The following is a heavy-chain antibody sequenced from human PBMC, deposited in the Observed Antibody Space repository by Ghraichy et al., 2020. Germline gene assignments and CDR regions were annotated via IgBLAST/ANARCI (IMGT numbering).Heavy chain of an antibody. J-gene: IGHJ6*02. V-gene: IGHV4-38-2*02. Sequence: SETLSLTCTVSGYSISSGYYWGWFRQPPGKGLEWIGSIYHSGNTNYNPSLKSRVTISADTSTNQFSLNLRSVTAADATVYYCSRAMVAVASRYYYGMDVWGHGSTVTVSS. CDR3: SRAMVAVASRYYYGMDV. CDR1: GYSISSGYY. D-gene: IGHD3-22*01. CDR2: IYHSGNT.